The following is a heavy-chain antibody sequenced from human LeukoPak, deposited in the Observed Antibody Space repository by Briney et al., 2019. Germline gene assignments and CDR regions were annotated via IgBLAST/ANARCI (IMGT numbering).Heavy chain of an antibody. CDR1: GGSISSGGYY. CDR2: FYYSGST. D-gene: IGHD3-22*01. CDR3: ARDSVEFYYDSSGYFGY. J-gene: IGHJ4*02. Sequence: SETLSLTCTVSGGSISSGGYYWSWIRQHPGKGLEWIGYFYYSGSTYYNPSLKSRVTISVDTSKNQFSLKLSSVTAADTAVYYCARDSVEFYYDSSGYFGYWGQGTLVTVSS. V-gene: IGHV4-31*03.